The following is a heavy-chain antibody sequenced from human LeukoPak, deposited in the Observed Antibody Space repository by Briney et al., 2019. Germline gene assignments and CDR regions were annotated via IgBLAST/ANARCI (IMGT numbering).Heavy chain of an antibody. V-gene: IGHV1-2*04. CDR1: GYTFTGYY. CDR2: INPNSGGT. CDR3: ARDLEMATRLSDAFDT. J-gene: IGHJ3*02. D-gene: IGHD5-24*01. Sequence: EASVKVSCKASGYTFTGYYMHWVRQAPGQGLEWMGWINPNSGGTNYAQKFQGWVTMTRDTSISTAYMELSRLRSDDTAVYYCARDLEMATRLSDAFDTWGQGTMVTVSS.